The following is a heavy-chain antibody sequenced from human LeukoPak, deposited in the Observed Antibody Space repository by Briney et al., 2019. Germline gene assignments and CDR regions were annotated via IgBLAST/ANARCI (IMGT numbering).Heavy chain of an antibody. CDR3: ARDRVGATDYFDY. D-gene: IGHD1-26*01. CDR2: ISYDGSNK. Sequence: GGSLRLSCVASGFTFSSYWMSWVRQAPGKGLEWVAVISYDGSNKYYADSVKGRFTISRDNSKNTLYLQMNSLRAEDTAVYYCARDRVGATDYFDYWGQGTLVTVSS. V-gene: IGHV3-30-3*01. J-gene: IGHJ4*02. CDR1: GFTFSSYW.